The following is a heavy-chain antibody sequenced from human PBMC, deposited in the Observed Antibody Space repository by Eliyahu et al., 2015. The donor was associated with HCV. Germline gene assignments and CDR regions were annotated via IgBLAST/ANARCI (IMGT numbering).Heavy chain of an antibody. Sequence: EVQLLESGGGLVQPGGSLRLSCAVSGFTFSSYAMSWVRQAPGKGLEWVSTFSGSGTSTYYADSVKGRFTISRDNSRNTLYLQMNSLRAEDTAVYYCAKLLTPVTTVVYWGQGTLVTVSS. D-gene: IGHD4-17*01. CDR3: AKLLTPVTTVVY. CDR2: FSGSGTST. V-gene: IGHV3-23*01. J-gene: IGHJ4*02. CDR1: GFTFSSYA.